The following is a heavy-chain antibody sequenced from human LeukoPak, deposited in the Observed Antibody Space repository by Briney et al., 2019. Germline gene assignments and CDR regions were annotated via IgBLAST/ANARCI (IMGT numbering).Heavy chain of an antibody. CDR2: INHSGNT. V-gene: IGHV4-34*01. CDR1: RGSFSRYY. J-gene: IGHJ4*02. CDR3: ARAPDCSSTSCYLRFFDS. D-gene: IGHD2-2*01. Sequence: TSETLSLTCAVYRGSFSRYYWSWIRQPPGKGLEWIGEINHSGNTIYNPSLKKRLTISVDTHKNPFSLKLRSVTAAATAVYYCARAPDCSSTSCYLRFFDSWGQGTLVTVSS.